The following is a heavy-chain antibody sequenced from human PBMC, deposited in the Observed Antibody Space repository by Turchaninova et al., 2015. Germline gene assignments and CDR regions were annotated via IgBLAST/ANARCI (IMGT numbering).Heavy chain of an antibody. D-gene: IGHD3-16*01. J-gene: IGHJ5*02. CDR2: IYSDGST. V-gene: IGHV4-4*07. CDR3: ARYYDSTSANWFDP. CDR1: GGSISSYH. Sequence: QVQLQESGPGLVKPSETLSLTCSVSGGSISSYHWGWIRQPAGKGLEWIGRIYSDGSTHYNPSLKSRVTISLDRAKIRVSLNLTPVTAADTAVYHCARYYDSTSANWFDPWGHGTLVTVSS.